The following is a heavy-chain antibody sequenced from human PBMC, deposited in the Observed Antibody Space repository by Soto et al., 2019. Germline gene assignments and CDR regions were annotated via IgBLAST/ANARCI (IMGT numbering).Heavy chain of an antibody. V-gene: IGHV4-59*01. CDR3: ARTSSGWLYFDY. J-gene: IGHJ4*02. CDR2: IYYTGST. Sequence: SETLSLTCTVSGGSINNNYWSWIRQAPGKGLEWIGYIYYTGSTNYNPSLKSRVTISVDTSKKQFSLKLRSVTVAETAVYYCARTSSGWLYFDYWGQGSLVT. D-gene: IGHD6-19*01. CDR1: GGSINNNY.